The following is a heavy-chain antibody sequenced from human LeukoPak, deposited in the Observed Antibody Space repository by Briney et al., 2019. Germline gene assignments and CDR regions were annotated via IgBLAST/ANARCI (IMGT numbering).Heavy chain of an antibody. J-gene: IGHJ3*02. CDR2: ISGTGGGT. Sequence: GGSLRLSCAASGFIFNTYAMSWVRQAPGKGLEWVSSISGTGGGTYYADSVKGRFTISRDNSHKTLYLQMNSLRAEDTAVYYCAKDREMYFYDSSGYRDAFHIWGQGTKVTVSS. CDR3: AKDREMYFYDSSGYRDAFHI. D-gene: IGHD3-22*01. V-gene: IGHV3-23*01. CDR1: GFIFNTYA.